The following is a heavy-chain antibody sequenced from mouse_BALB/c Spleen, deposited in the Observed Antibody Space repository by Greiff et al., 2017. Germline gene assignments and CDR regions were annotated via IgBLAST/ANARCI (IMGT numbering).Heavy chain of an antibody. CDR1: GFTFSNYW. D-gene: IGHD2-10*01. J-gene: IGHJ3*01. CDR2: IRLKSNNYAT. V-gene: IGHV6-6*02. Sequence: EVQGVESGGGLVQPGGSMKLSCVASGFTFSNYWMNWVRQSPEKGLEWVAEIRLKSNNYATHYAESVKGRFTISRDDSKSSVYLQMNNLRAEDTGIYYCTREPYYGNYEGFAYWGQGTLVTVSA. CDR3: TREPYYGNYEGFAY.